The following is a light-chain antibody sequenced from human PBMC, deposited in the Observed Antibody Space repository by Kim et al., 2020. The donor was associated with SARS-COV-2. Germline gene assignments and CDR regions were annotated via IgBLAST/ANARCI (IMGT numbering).Light chain of an antibody. CDR3: QQYGGSPPGT. V-gene: IGKV3-20*01. J-gene: IGKJ2*01. CDR1: QSISSTH. Sequence: EIVLTQSPGTLSLSPGERATLSCRASQSISSTHLAWYQQQPGQVPRLLIYAASYRAPGTPARFSGSGSGTDFTLTISGLEPEDFAVYYCQQYGGSPPGTFGQGTKLEI. CDR2: AAS.